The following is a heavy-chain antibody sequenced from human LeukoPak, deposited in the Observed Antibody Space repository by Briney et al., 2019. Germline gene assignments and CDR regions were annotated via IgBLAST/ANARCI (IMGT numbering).Heavy chain of an antibody. CDR3: ALGGGLRGWFDP. CDR2: FDPEDGET. CDR1: GYTLTELS. Sequence: ASVKVSCKVSGYTLTELSMHWVRQAPGKGLEWMGGFDPEDGETIYAQKFQGRVTMTEDTSTDTAYMEVSSLRSEDTAVCYCALGGGLRGWFDPWGQGTLVTVSS. D-gene: IGHD2-15*01. V-gene: IGHV1-24*01. J-gene: IGHJ5*02.